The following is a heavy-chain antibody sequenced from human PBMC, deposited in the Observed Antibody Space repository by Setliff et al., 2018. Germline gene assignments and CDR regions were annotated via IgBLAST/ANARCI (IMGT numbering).Heavy chain of an antibody. CDR3: AKESLAINTRWFDP. D-gene: IGHD3-3*02. V-gene: IGHV4-61*02. CDR1: GDSISGGDYY. CDR2: VYKSGTT. Sequence: PSETLSLTCTVSGDSISGGDYYWTWIRQPAGKRLEWIGRVYKSGTTYNAFFASRVTMSIDTSKNQFSLNLNSVTAADTALYYCAKESLAINTRWFDPWGQGILVTVSS. J-gene: IGHJ5*02.